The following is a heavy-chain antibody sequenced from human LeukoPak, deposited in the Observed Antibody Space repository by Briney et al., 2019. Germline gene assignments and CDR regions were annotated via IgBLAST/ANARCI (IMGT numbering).Heavy chain of an antibody. CDR2: IYYSGST. J-gene: IGHJ5*02. Sequence: SETLSLTCTVSGGSISSYYWSWIRQHPGKGLEWIGYIYYSGSTSYNPSLKSRVTISLDTSRNQFSLKLSSVTAADTAVYYCAREMDYYDSGGYYLQWFDPWGQGTLVTVSS. D-gene: IGHD3-22*01. CDR1: GGSISSYY. CDR3: AREMDYYDSGGYYLQWFDP. V-gene: IGHV4-59*06.